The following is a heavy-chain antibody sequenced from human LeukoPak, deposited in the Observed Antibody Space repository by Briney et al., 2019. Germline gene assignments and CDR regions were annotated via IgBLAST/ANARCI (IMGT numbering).Heavy chain of an antibody. Sequence: GGSLRLSCAASGFTFSSYGMHWVRQAPGKGLEWVAVISYDGSNKYYADSVKGRFTISRDNSKNTLYLQMNSLRAEDTAVYYCAKDRGPAYYGMDVWGQGTTVTVSS. CDR2: ISYDGSNK. V-gene: IGHV3-30*18. CDR3: AKDRGPAYYGMDV. CDR1: GFTFSSYG. J-gene: IGHJ6*02.